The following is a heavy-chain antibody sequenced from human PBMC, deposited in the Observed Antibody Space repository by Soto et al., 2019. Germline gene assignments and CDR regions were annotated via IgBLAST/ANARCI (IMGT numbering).Heavy chain of an antibody. D-gene: IGHD6-6*01. V-gene: IGHV4-39*01. CDR3: AAPSIAARFFDY. Sequence: SETLSLTCTVSGGSISSSSYYWGWIRQPPGKGLEWIGSIYYSGSTYYNPSLKSRVTISVDTSKNQFSLKLSSVTAADTAVYYCAAPSIAARFFDYWGQGTLVTVSS. CDR1: GGSISSSSYY. J-gene: IGHJ4*02. CDR2: IYYSGST.